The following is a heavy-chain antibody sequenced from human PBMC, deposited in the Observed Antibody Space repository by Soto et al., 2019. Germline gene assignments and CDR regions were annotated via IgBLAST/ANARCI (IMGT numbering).Heavy chain of an antibody. CDR3: AILSLTTAGALDY. D-gene: IGHD4-17*01. J-gene: IGHJ4*02. Sequence: QVQLVQSGAEVKKPGSSVKVSCKASGGTFSSYAISWVRQAPGQGLEWMGGLIPLFGTANYAQKFHGRVTITAHESTSTAYMDLSSLRSEDTAEYYGAILSLTTAGALDYWGQETLVTASS. V-gene: IGHV1-69*01. CDR2: LIPLFGTA. CDR1: GGTFSSYA.